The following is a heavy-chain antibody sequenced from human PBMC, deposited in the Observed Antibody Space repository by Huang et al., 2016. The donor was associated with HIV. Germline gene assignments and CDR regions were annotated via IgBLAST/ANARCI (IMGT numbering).Heavy chain of an antibody. D-gene: IGHD3-22*01. Sequence: QVQLVQSGAEVKKPGASVRVSCRSSGYTFTNYDINWVRQATGQGLEWMGWKNPNSGNTGVAQKFQGRVTIIMNTSISTAYMELSSLRSEDTAVYYCARARGYYYGSGGYYSRYYFDYWGQGTLVTVSS. V-gene: IGHV1-8*03. CDR3: ARARGYYYGSGGYYSRYYFDY. CDR1: GYTFTNYD. J-gene: IGHJ4*02. CDR2: KNPNSGNT.